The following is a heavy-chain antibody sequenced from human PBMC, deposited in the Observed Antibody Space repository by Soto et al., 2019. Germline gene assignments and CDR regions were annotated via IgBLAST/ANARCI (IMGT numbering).Heavy chain of an antibody. Sequence: QLLLQESGPGLVKPSETLSLTCTVSGGSILDSTYYWARIRQSPGKGLEWIGTIFYSGGTFYTPSLKSRVTMSVDTSNNQFSLQLSSVTAADTAVYYCSRQASGYYYGWFDPWGQGTLVTVSS. CDR3: SRQASGYYYGWFDP. CDR2: IFYSGGT. J-gene: IGHJ5*02. V-gene: IGHV4-39*01. D-gene: IGHD3-22*01. CDR1: GGSILDSTYY.